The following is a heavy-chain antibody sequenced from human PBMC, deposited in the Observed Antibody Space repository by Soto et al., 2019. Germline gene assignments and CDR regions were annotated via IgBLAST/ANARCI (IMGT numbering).Heavy chain of an antibody. CDR3: VRQGIDYLHGLVDV. D-gene: IGHD4-17*01. CDR2: VYYTGDT. J-gene: IGHJ6*02. Sequence: QVQLQQSGPRLVKPSETLSLTCTVSSGPDRSHNWGWIRQPPGRGLEWIGYVYYTGDTAYNPSLRSPVSISADTSTNDISLTLSSVTAADTAVYYCVRQGIDYLHGLVDVWGQGTTVSVSS. V-gene: IGHV4-59*08. CDR1: SGPDRSHN.